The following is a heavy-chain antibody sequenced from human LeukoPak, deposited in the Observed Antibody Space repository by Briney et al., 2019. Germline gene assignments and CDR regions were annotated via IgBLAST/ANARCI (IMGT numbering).Heavy chain of an antibody. Sequence: GGSLRLSCATSGLTFDDFAMHWVRQAPGKGLEWVSHISWNSDTITYADSVKGRFTISRDNAKNSMYLQISSLREEDTAFYYCAKDIDSVCYGAFEIWGQGTAVTVSS. CDR3: AKDIDSVCYGAFEI. CDR1: GLTFDDFA. V-gene: IGHV3-9*01. CDR2: ISWNSDTI. J-gene: IGHJ3*02. D-gene: IGHD3-22*01.